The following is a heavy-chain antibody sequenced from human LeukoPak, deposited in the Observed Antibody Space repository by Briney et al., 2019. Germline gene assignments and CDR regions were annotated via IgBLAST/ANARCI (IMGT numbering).Heavy chain of an antibody. J-gene: IGHJ4*02. CDR2: IFYSGNT. Sequence: SETLSLTCTVSGDSISNHYWSWIRQPPGKGLVWIGYIFYSGNTHYNPSLKSRVTMSVDTSKNQFSLRLSSVTPADTAVYYCARDRGEGIVGTFDYWGRGTLVTVSS. V-gene: IGHV4-59*11. CDR1: GDSISNHY. D-gene: IGHD1-26*01. CDR3: ARDRGEGIVGTFDY.